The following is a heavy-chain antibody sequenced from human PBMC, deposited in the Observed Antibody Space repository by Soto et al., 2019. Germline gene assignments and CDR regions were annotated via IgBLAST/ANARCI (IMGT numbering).Heavy chain of an antibody. D-gene: IGHD3-16*01. CDR3: ARGGNYVGLYYGMDV. CDR1: GFTFSTYS. Sequence: EVQLVESGGGLVKPGGFLRLSCAASGFTFSTYSMSWVRQAPGKGLEWVSSIASWSDYIYYADSVKGRFTISRDNAKNSVYLQMNSLRAEDTALYYCARGGNYVGLYYGMDVWGQGTTVTVSS. CDR2: IASWSDYI. V-gene: IGHV3-21*01. J-gene: IGHJ6*02.